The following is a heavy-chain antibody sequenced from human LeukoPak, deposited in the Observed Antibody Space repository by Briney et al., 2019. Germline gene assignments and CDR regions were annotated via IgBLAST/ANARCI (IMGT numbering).Heavy chain of an antibody. CDR1: GGTFSSYA. CDR2: VIPIFGTA. V-gene: IGHV1-69*01. J-gene: IGHJ5*02. Sequence: GSSVKVSCKASGGTFSSYAISWVRQAPGQGLEWMGGVIPIFGTANYAQKFQGRVTITADESTSTAYMELSSLRSEGTAVYYCASGQGDCGGDCYPPYNWFDPWGQGTLVTVSS. D-gene: IGHD2-21*02. CDR3: ASGQGDCGGDCYPPYNWFDP.